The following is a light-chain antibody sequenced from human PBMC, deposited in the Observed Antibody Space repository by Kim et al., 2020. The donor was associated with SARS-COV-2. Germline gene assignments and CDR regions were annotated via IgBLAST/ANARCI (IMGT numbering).Light chain of an antibody. CDR1: QDISTW. CDR3: QQVNSFPLT. V-gene: IGKV1-12*01. CDR2: AAS. Sequence: DIQMTQSPSSVSASVGDRVTITCRASQDISTWLAWYQQTPGKAPKVLIYAASRLQSGVPSRFSGSGSGTEFTLTISSLQPEDFATYYCQQVNSFPLTFGGGTKVDIK. J-gene: IGKJ4*01.